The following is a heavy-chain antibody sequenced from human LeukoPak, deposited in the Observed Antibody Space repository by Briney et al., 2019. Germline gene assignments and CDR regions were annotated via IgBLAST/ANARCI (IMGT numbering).Heavy chain of an antibody. D-gene: IGHD1-26*01. Sequence: SETLSLTCAVYGGSFSGYYWSWIRQPPGKWLEWIGEINHSGSTNYNPSLKSRVTISVDTSKNQFSLKLSSVTAADTAVYYCARGYNRGSFSWGQGTLVTVSS. CDR2: INHSGST. CDR1: GGSFSGYY. J-gene: IGHJ4*02. V-gene: IGHV4-34*01. CDR3: ARGYNRGSFS.